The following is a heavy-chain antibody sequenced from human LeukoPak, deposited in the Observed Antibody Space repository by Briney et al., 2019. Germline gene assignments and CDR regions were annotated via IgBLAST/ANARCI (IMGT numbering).Heavy chain of an antibody. D-gene: IGHD6-13*01. Sequence: PGGSLRLSCAASGFTFSNSDMNWVHQAPGKGLEWVSGVSWNGSRTHYADSVKGRFIISRDNSRNTLYLQTNSLRAEDTAVYYCARDAYSSTRSSYFDYWGQGTLVTVSS. V-gene: IGHV3-35*01. CDR1: GFTFSNSD. CDR2: VSWNGSRT. J-gene: IGHJ4*02. CDR3: ARDAYSSTRSSYFDY.